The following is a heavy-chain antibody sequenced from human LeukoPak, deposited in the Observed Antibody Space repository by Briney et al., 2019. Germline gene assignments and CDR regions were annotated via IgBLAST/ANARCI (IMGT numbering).Heavy chain of an antibody. CDR2: IYSGGST. D-gene: IGHD6-19*01. CDR3: ARDSPIYSSGWFDY. J-gene: IGHJ4*02. V-gene: IGHV3-66*01. Sequence: GGSLRLSCAASGFTVSSNYMSWVRQAPGKGLEWVSVIYSGGSTYYADSVKGRFTISRDNSKNTLYLQMNSLRAEDTAVYYCARDSPIYSSGWFDYWGQGTLVTVSS. CDR1: GFTVSSNY.